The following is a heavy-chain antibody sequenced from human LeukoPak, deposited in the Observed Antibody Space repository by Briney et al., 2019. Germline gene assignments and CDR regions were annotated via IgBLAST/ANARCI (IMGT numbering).Heavy chain of an antibody. CDR3: ARQGRIAAAGTDY. CDR2: IYPGDSDT. V-gene: IGHV5-51*01. CDR1: GCSFTSYW. J-gene: IGHJ4*02. D-gene: IGHD6-13*01. Sequence: GESLKISCKGSGCSFTSYWIGWVRQMPGKGLEWMGIIYPGDSDTKYSPSFQGQVTISADKSVSTAYLQWSSLKASDTAMYYCARQGRIAAAGTDYWGQGTLVTVSS.